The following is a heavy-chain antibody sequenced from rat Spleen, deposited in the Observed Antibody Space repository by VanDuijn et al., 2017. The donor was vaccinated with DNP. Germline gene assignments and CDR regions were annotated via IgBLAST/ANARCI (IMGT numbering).Heavy chain of an antibody. CDR2: INSAGST. D-gene: IGHD1-11*01. CDR3: AKGPNYGGWSDYFDY. V-gene: IGHV3-3*01. Sequence: EVQLQESGPGLVKPSESLSLTCSVTDYSITSGYGWNWVREFPGNKLEWMGHINSAGSTKYNPPLKSQISITRDTSKNQFFLQLNSVTTEDTATYYCAKGPNYGGWSDYFDYWGPGTMVTVSS. CDR1: DYSITSGYG. J-gene: IGHJ1*01.